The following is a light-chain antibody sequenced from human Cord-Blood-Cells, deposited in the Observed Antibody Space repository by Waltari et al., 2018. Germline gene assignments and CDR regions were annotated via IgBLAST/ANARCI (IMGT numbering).Light chain of an antibody. CDR3: MQALQTPQIT. V-gene: IGKV2-28*01. CDR2: LGS. CDR1: QSLLHSNGYNY. J-gene: IGKJ5*01. Sequence: DIVMTQSPLSLPVTPGEPASISCRSSQSLLHSNGYNYLDWYLQKPGQPPQLLIYLGSNRASGVPDRVSGSGSGTDFTLKISRVEAEDVGVYYCMQALQTPQITFGQGTRLEIK.